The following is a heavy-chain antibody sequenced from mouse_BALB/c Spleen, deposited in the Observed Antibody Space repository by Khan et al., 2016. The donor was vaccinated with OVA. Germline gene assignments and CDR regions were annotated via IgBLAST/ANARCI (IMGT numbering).Heavy chain of an antibody. CDR1: GYTFPEYT. CDR3: ARDAGRY. J-gene: IGHJ4*01. D-gene: IGHD3-3*01. Sequence: VQLQQSGPELVKPGASVKISCKTSGYTFPEYTVHWVKQSLGKSLDWIGVINPKNGGTAYNQKFKGKATLTVDKSSSTAYMEFRSLTSDDAAVYYCARDAGRYWGQGTSVTVAS. CDR2: INPKNGGT. V-gene: IGHV1-18*01.